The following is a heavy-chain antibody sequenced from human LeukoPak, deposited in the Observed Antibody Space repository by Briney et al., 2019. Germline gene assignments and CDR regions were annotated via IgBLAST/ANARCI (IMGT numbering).Heavy chain of an antibody. Sequence: GGSLRLSCAASGFTFSSYEMNWVRQAPGKGLEWVSYINSIGTTIYYADSVRGRFTISRDNAKNSLYLQMNSLRAEDTAVYYCARVSRDAYNSLPLLDNWGQGTLVTVSS. CDR1: GFTFSSYE. J-gene: IGHJ4*02. CDR2: INSIGTTI. CDR3: ARVSRDAYNSLPLLDN. V-gene: IGHV3-48*03. D-gene: IGHD5-24*01.